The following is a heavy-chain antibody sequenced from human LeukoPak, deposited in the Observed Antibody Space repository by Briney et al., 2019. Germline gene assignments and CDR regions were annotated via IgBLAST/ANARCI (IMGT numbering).Heavy chain of an antibody. J-gene: IGHJ4*02. Sequence: SVKVSCKASGGTFSSYAISWVRQAPGQGLEWMGRIIPILGIANYAQKFQGRVTITADKSTSTAYMELSSLRSKDTAVYYCARDRGVPPGYQDYWGQGTLVTVSS. CDR3: ARDRGVPPGYQDY. V-gene: IGHV1-69*04. D-gene: IGHD3-16*02. CDR2: IIPILGIA. CDR1: GGTFSSYA.